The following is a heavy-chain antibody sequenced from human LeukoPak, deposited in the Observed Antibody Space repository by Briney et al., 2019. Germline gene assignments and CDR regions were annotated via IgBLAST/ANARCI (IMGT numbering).Heavy chain of an antibody. V-gene: IGHV3-66*02. CDR2: IYSGGST. J-gene: IGHJ3*02. CDR1: GFTVSSNY. Sequence: PGGSLRLSCAASGFTVSSNYMSWVRQAPGKGLEWVSVIYSGGSTYYADSVKGRFTISRDNSKNTLYLQMNSLRAEDTAVYYCARVCGGDCFDALDIWGQGTMVTVSS. CDR3: ARVCGGDCFDALDI. D-gene: IGHD2-21*02.